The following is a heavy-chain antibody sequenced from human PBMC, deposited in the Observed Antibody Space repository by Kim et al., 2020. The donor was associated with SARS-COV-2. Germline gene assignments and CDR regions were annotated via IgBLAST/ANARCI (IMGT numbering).Heavy chain of an antibody. CDR1: GGSISSYY. Sequence: SETLSLTCTVSGGSISSYYWSWIRQPAGKGLEWIGRIYTSGSTNYNPSLKSRVTMSVDTSKNQFSLKLSSVTAADTAVYYCARDRGSIVKFHWFDPWGQGTLVTVSS. J-gene: IGHJ5*02. D-gene: IGHD3-16*01. V-gene: IGHV4-4*07. CDR3: ARDRGSIVKFHWFDP. CDR2: IYTSGST.